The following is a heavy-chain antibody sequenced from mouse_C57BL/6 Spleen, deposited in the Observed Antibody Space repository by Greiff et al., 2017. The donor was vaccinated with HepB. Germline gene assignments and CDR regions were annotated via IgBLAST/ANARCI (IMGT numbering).Heavy chain of an antibody. Sequence: QVQLQQSGAELVKPGASVKMSCKASGYTFTSYWITWVKQRPGQGLEWIGDIYPGSGSTNYNEKFKSKATLTVDTSSSTAYMQLSSLTSEDSAVYYCARTVTTVVAGHFDYWGQGTTLTVSS. CDR1: GYTFTSYW. CDR2: IYPGSGST. CDR3: ARTVTTVVAGHFDY. V-gene: IGHV1-55*01. J-gene: IGHJ2*01. D-gene: IGHD1-1*01.